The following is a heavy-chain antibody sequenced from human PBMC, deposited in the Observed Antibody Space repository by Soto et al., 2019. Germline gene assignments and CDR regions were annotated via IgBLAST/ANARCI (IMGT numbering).Heavy chain of an antibody. V-gene: IGHV4-59*01. CDR2: IYYSGST. D-gene: IGHD3-3*01. CDR3: ARATDFWSGYYDY. J-gene: IGHJ4*02. Sequence: PSETLSLTCTVSGGSISSYYWSWIRQPPGKGLEWIGYIYYSGSTNYNPSLKSRVTISVDTSKNQFSLKLSSVTAADTAVYYCARATDFWSGYYDYWGQGTLVTVSS. CDR1: GGSISSYY.